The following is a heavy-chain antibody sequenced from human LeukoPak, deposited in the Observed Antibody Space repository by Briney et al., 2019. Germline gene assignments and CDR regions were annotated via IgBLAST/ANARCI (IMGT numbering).Heavy chain of an antibody. V-gene: IGHV3-30*15. CDR2: SSSDGGEQ. Sequence: GGSLRLSRAASGFTFRGNLLHWVRQAPGKGLEWVAGSSSDGGEQYYADSVKGRFTFSRDNSKSTLVLQMSSLRPDDTAVYYCARESSSRRFVFDVWGQGTLVTVSS. CDR3: ARESSSRRFVFDV. D-gene: IGHD6-13*01. J-gene: IGHJ3*01. CDR1: GFTFRGNL.